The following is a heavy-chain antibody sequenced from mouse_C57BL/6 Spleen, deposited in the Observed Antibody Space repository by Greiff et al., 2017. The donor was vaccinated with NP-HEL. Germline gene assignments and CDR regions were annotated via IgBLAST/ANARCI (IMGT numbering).Heavy chain of an antibody. D-gene: IGHD2-1*01. J-gene: IGHJ4*01. Sequence: DVMLVESGGGLVKPGGSLKLSCAASGFTFSSYAMSWVRQTPEKRLEWVATISDGGSYTYYPDNVKGRFTISRDNAKNNLYLQMSHLKSEDTAMYYCARGYGNPSYAMDYWGQGTSVTVSS. CDR2: ISDGGSYT. CDR1: GFTFSSYA. V-gene: IGHV5-4*03. CDR3: ARGYGNPSYAMDY.